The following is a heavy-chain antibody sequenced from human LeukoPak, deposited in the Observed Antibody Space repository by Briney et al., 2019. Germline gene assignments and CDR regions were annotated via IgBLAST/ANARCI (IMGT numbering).Heavy chain of an antibody. V-gene: IGHV3-30-3*01. CDR1: GFTFSSYA. D-gene: IGHD3-22*01. J-gene: IGHJ4*02. CDR3: AREDDSRGDKIDY. CDR2: ISYDGSNK. Sequence: PGGSLRLSRAASGFTFSSYAMHWVRQAPGKGLEWVAVISYDGSNKYYADSVKGRFTISRDNSKNTLYLQMNSLRAEDTAVYYCAREDDSRGDKIDYWGQGTLVTVSS.